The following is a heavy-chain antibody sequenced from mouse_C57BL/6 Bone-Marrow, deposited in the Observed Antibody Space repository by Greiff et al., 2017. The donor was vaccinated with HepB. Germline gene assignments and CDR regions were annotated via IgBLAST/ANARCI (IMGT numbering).Heavy chain of an antibody. D-gene: IGHD1-1*01. Sequence: VQLQQSGPELVKPGASVKISCKASGYTFTDYYMNWVKQSHGKSLEWIGDINPNNGGTSYNQKFKGKATLTVDKSSSTAYMELRSLTSEDSAVYYCARWDYYGSSYQAWFAYWGQGTLVTVSA. V-gene: IGHV1-26*01. J-gene: IGHJ3*01. CDR3: ARWDYYGSSYQAWFAY. CDR1: GYTFTDYY. CDR2: INPNNGGT.